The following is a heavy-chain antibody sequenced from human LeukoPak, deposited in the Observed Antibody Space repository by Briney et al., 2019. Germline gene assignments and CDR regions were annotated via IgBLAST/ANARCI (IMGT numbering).Heavy chain of an antibody. Sequence: PGESLKISCKGSGYSFTSYWIGWVRQMPGKGLEWMGIIYPGDSDTRYSPSFQGQVTISADKSISTAYLQWSSLKASDTAMYYCARQSYDSSGYSAFDIWGQGTMGTVSS. D-gene: IGHD3-22*01. CDR1: GYSFTSYW. J-gene: IGHJ3*02. CDR3: ARQSYDSSGYSAFDI. CDR2: IYPGDSDT. V-gene: IGHV5-51*01.